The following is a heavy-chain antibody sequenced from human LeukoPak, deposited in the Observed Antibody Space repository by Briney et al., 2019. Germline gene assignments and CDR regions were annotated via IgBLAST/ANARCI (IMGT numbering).Heavy chain of an antibody. D-gene: IGHD3-3*01. CDR2: ISGSGGST. CDR3: AKDLYLRGYDFWSGYSPEAFDI. CDR1: GFTFSSYA. V-gene: IGHV3-23*01. Sequence: GRSLRLSCAASGFTFSSYAMSWVRQAPGKGLEWVSAISGSGGSTYYADSVKGRFTISRDNSKNTLYLQMNSLRAEDTAVYYCAKDLYLRGYDFWSGYSPEAFDIWGQGTMVTVSS. J-gene: IGHJ3*02.